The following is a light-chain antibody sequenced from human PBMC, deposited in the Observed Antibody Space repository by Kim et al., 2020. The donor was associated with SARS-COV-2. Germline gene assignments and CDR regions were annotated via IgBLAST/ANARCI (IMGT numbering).Light chain of an antibody. CDR1: SSDVGGYNY. CDR2: EVS. CDR3: SSYASSRGYV. J-gene: IGLJ1*01. Sequence: GQSITISCTGTSSDVGGYNYVSWYQQHPGKAPKLMIYEVSKRPSGVSNRFSGSKSGNTASLTISGLQAEDEADYYCSSYASSRGYVFGAGTKVTVL. V-gene: IGLV2-14*01.